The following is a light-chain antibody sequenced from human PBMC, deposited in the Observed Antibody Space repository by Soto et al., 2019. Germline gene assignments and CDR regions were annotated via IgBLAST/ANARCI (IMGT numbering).Light chain of an antibody. J-gene: IGKJ3*01. CDR2: AAS. V-gene: IGKV1-27*01. CDR3: QKYNSAPPVT. CDR1: QVINNY. Sequence: DIQTTQSPSSLSASVGDRVTISCRASQVINNYLAWYQQKPGKVPKLLIYAASTLQSGVPSRFSGSGSGTDFTLTISSLQPEDVATYYCQKYNSAPPVTFGPGTKVHV.